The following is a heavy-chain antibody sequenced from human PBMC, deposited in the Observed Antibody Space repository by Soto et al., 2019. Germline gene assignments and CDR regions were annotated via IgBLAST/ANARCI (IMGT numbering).Heavy chain of an antibody. V-gene: IGHV4-30-2*01. J-gene: IGHJ2*01. Sequence: QLQESGSGLVKPSQTLSLTCTVSGDSISAEGYSWTWIRQPPGKGLEWIGYIYPGGNTYYNPSLESRVTISVDMSKNQFSLGLSSVTAADTAVYYCVVDLGMKVGVRYFHLWGRGTLVTVSS. CDR3: VVDLGMKVGVRYFHL. D-gene: IGHD2-15*01. CDR2: IYPGGNT. CDR1: GDSISAEGYS.